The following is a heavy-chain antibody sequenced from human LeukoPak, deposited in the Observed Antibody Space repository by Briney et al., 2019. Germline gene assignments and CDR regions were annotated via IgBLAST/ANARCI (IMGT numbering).Heavy chain of an antibody. V-gene: IGHV1-24*01. D-gene: IGHD6-19*01. CDR2: FDPEDGET. CDR3: ATGRIAVADHYFDY. CDR1: GYTLTELS. J-gene: IGHJ4*02. Sequence: GASVKVSCTVSGYTLTELSMHWVRQAPGKGLEWMGGFDPEDGETIYAQKFQGRVTMTEDTSTDTAYMELSSLRSEDTAVYYCATGRIAVADHYFDYWGQGTLVTVSS.